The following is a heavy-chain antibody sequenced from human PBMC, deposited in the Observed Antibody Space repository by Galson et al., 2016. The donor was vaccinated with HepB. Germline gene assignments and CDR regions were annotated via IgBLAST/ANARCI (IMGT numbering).Heavy chain of an antibody. V-gene: IGHV3-23*01. J-gene: IGHJ5*02. CDR3: AKVGGALIYRMSNWFDP. CDR1: GFTFSNYA. D-gene: IGHD1-26*01. Sequence: SLRLSCAASGFTFSNYAMSWVRQAPGKGLEWVSAISGSGGSTYYADSVKGRFPISRDNSKNTLYLQMNSLSAEDTAVYYAAKVGGALIYRMSNWFDPWGQGTLVTVSS. CDR2: ISGSGGST.